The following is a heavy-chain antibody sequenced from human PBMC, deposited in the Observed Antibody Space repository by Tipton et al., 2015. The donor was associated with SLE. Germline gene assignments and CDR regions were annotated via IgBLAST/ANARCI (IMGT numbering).Heavy chain of an antibody. CDR3: AKDQHPYSSGWYYFDY. Sequence: SLRLSCAASGLTFSSYWMHWVRQGPGKGLMWVARINGDGSRTEYADSVKGRFTISRDNSKNTLYLQMNSLRAEDTAVYYCAKDQHPYSSGWYYFDYWGQGTLVTVSS. CDR2: INGDGSRT. V-gene: IGHV3-74*01. D-gene: IGHD6-19*01. J-gene: IGHJ4*02. CDR1: GLTFSSYW.